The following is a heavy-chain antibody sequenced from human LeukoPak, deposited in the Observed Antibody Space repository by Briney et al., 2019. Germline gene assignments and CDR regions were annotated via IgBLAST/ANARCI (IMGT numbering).Heavy chain of an antibody. CDR1: GFIFSSSA. Sequence: GGSLRLSCAASGFIFSSSAMSWVRQAPGKGLEWVSGISGNGGSTYYADSVKGRFTISRDNSKNTLYLQMNSLRAGDTAVYYCARGAYCGGDCLPDAFDIWGQGTLVTVSS. CDR2: ISGNGGST. V-gene: IGHV3-23*01. D-gene: IGHD2-21*02. CDR3: ARGAYCGGDCLPDAFDI. J-gene: IGHJ4*02.